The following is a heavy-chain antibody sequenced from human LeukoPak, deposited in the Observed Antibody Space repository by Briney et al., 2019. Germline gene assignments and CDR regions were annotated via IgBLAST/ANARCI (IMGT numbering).Heavy chain of an antibody. CDR1: GFTFSSYW. Sequence: GGSLRLSCAASGFTFSSYWMHWVRQAPGKGLVWVSRINSDGSSTSYADSVKGRFTISRDNAKNTLYLQMNSLRAEDTAVYYCAKTGLISQSLYDSSGYQFNDAFDIWGQGTMVTVSS. D-gene: IGHD3-22*01. V-gene: IGHV3-74*01. CDR3: AKTGLISQSLYDSSGYQFNDAFDI. J-gene: IGHJ3*02. CDR2: INSDGSST.